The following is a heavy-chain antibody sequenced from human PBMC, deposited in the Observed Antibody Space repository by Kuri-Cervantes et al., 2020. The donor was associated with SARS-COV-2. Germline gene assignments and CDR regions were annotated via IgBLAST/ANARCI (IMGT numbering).Heavy chain of an antibody. V-gene: IGHV1-2*02. CDR2: INPRNDDT. Sequence: ASVKVSCKTSGYTFTGYYIHWVRQAPGQGLEWMGWINPRNDDTNYVPRFQDRATMSTDTSITTACMELSRLRSDDTALYYCARAKNPWIDNTGWAPEYWGQGTLVTVSS. J-gene: IGHJ4*01. D-gene: IGHD6-19*01. CDR1: GYTFTGYY. CDR3: ARAKNPWIDNTGWAPEY.